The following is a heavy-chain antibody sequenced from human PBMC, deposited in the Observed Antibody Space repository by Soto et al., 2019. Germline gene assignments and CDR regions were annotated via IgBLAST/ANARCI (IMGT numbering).Heavy chain of an antibody. D-gene: IGHD2-2*01. CDR3: AKDDEGPYCSSTSCYAEEDY. Sequence: EVQLLESGGGLVQPGGSLRLSCAASGFTFSSYAMSWVRQAPGKGLEWVSAISGSGGSTYYADSVKGRFTISRDNSKNTLYLQMNSLRAEDTAVYYCAKDDEGPYCSSTSCYAEEDYWGQGTLVTVSS. CDR2: ISGSGGST. CDR1: GFTFSSYA. J-gene: IGHJ4*02. V-gene: IGHV3-23*01.